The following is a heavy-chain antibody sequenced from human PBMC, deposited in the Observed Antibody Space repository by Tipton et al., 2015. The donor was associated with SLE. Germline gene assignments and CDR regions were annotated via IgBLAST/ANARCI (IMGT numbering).Heavy chain of an antibody. CDR1: GFTVSSNY. Sequence: SLRLSCAASGFTVSSNYMSWVRQAPGKGLEWGSVIYSGGSTYYTDSVKGRFTISRDNSKNTLYLQMNSLRAEDTAVYYCARGAWAAAGHWGQGTLVTVSS. CDR3: ARGAWAAAGH. J-gene: IGHJ4*02. V-gene: IGHV3-66*01. D-gene: IGHD6-13*01. CDR2: IYSGGST.